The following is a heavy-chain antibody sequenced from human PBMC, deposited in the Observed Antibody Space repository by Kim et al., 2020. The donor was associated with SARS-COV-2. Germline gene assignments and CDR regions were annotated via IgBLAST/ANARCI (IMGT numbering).Heavy chain of an antibody. V-gene: IGHV4-59*13. D-gene: IGHD3-22*01. CDR3: ASGGGSGFNFDY. J-gene: IGHJ4*01. Sequence: SATLSLTCTVSGDSFSPSYWSWIRQPPGKGLEWIGYIFNTGGTTYNPSIYNPSLKSGVTISVDTSNNQCSLELNSVTAADTAIYFCASGGGSGFNFDYWG. CDR2: IFNTGGT. CDR1: GDSFSPSY.